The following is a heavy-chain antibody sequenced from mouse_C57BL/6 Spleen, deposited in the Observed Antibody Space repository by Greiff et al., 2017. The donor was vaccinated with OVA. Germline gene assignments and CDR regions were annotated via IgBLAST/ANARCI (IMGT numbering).Heavy chain of an antibody. CDR3: AREGAMVTTLYWYFDV. CDR2: INPYNGDT. J-gene: IGHJ1*03. CDR1: GYSFTGYF. V-gene: IGHV1-20*01. Sequence: EVKLMESGPELVKPGDSVKISCKASGYSFTGYFMNWVMQSHGKSLEWIGRINPYNGDTFYNQKFKGKATLTVDKSSSTAHMELRSLTSEDSAVYYCAREGAMVTTLYWYFDVWGTGTTVTVSS. D-gene: IGHD2-2*01.